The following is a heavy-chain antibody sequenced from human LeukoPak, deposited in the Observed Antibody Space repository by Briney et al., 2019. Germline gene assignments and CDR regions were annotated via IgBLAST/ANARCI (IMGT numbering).Heavy chain of an antibody. CDR3: AKWSAGRALDY. CDR2: ISGSGVTT. Sequence: GGSLRLSCIASGFTFSSYAMGWVRQAPGKGLDWVSAISGSGVTTHYAGSVKGRFTISRDNSKNTLYLQMNSLRAEDTAVYYCAKWSAGRALDYWGQGTLVTVSS. J-gene: IGHJ4*02. V-gene: IGHV3-23*01. D-gene: IGHD1-26*01. CDR1: GFTFSSYA.